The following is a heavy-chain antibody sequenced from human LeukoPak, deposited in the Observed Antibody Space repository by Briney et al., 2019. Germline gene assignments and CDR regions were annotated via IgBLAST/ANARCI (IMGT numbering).Heavy chain of an antibody. J-gene: IGHJ4*02. CDR1: GFTFSSYS. CDR2: ISSGSTYI. CDR3: ARDGFDILTGYSLTFDY. Sequence: GGSLRLSCAVSGFTFSSYSMNWVRQAPGKGLEWVSSISSGSTYIYYVDSVKGRFTTSRDNAKNPLYLQMNSLRAEDTAVYYCARDGFDILTGYSLTFDYWGQGTLVTVSS. D-gene: IGHD3-9*01. V-gene: IGHV3-21*01.